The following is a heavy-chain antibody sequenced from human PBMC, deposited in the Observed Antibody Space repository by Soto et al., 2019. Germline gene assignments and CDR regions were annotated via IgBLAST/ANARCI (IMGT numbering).Heavy chain of an antibody. V-gene: IGHV4-31*03. J-gene: IGHJ6*02. CDR1: GGSISSGSYY. CDR3: ATRTAYYYGSGSLGGMDV. CDR2: IYYSGST. Sequence: QVQLQESGPGLVKPSQTLSLTCTVSGGSISSGSYYWSWIRQLPGKGLEWIGYIYYSGSTYYNPSLQRRVTISVDTSKNQFSPKLNSVTAADTAVYYCATRTAYYYGSGSLGGMDVWGQGTTVTVSS. D-gene: IGHD3-10*01.